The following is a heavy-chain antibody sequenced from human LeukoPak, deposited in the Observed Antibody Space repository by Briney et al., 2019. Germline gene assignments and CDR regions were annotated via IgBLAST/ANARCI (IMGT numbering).Heavy chain of an antibody. CDR3: AREVYDCVWGSYRYLDY. Sequence: ASLKVSRKPSGGTFSSYAISWVRQAPGQGRAWMGGIIPIFGTANYAQKLQGRVTITADESTSTGYMELNSLRFEDTAVYFCAREVYDCVWGSYRYLDYWGQGTLVTVSS. J-gene: IGHJ4*02. V-gene: IGHV1-69*13. CDR1: GGTFSSYA. D-gene: IGHD3-16*02. CDR2: IIPIFGTA.